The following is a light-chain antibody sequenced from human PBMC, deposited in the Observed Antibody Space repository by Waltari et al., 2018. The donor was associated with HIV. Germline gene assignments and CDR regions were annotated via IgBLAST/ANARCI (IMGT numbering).Light chain of an antibody. CDR1: SSNIGSNT. CDR2: SND. J-gene: IGLJ3*02. Sequence: QSVLTQPPSASGTPGPRVTISCSGTSSNIGSNTGSWYQPVPGTAPKVFIYSNDDRPSGVPDRFSGSKSGTSASLAISGLQSEDEADYYCATWDDSLNGWVFGGGTKVTVL. V-gene: IGLV1-44*01. CDR3: ATWDDSLNGWV.